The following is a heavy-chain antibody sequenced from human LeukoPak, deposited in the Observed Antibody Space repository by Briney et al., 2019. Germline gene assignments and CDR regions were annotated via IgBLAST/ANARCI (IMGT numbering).Heavy chain of an antibody. D-gene: IGHD3-10*02. CDR1: GVSFSSYG. CDR2: ISSSGSTI. CDR3: AELGITMIGGV. V-gene: IGHV3-48*03. Sequence: PGGSLRLSCAAPGVSFSSYGMNWVRQAPGEGLEWVSYISSSGSTIYYADSVKGRFTISRDNAKNSLYLQMNSLRAEDTAVYYCAELGITMIGGVWGKGTTVTISS. J-gene: IGHJ6*04.